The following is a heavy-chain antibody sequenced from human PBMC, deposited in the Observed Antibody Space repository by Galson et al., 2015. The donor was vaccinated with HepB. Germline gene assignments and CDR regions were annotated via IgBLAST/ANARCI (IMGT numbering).Heavy chain of an antibody. CDR1: GFTFSSYG. V-gene: IGHV3-30*18. Sequence: SLRLSCAASGFTFSSYGMHWVRQAPGKGLEWVAVISYDGSNKYYADSVKGRFTISRDNSKNTLYLQMKSLRAEDTAVYYCAKDNGDYYDFWSGPDYWGQGTLVTVSS. CDR3: AKDNGDYYDFWSGPDY. J-gene: IGHJ4*02. CDR2: ISYDGSNK. D-gene: IGHD3-3*01.